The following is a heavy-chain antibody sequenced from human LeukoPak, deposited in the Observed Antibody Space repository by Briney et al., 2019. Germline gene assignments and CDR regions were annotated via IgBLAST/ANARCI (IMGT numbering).Heavy chain of an antibody. V-gene: IGHV3-11*01. CDR3: TRDPRTLDY. CDR1: GFTFSGYY. J-gene: IGHJ4*02. CDR2: ISGSGSSI. D-gene: IGHD3/OR15-3a*01. Sequence: GGSLRLSCAASGFTFSGYYMTWIRQAPGKGLEWISHISGSGSSILYADSVKGRFTVSGDNAKNSLYLQMNSLRAEDTAVYYCTRDPRTLDYWGQGTLVTVSS.